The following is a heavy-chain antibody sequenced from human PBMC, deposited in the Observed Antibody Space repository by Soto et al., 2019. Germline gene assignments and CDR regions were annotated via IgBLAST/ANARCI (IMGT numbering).Heavy chain of an antibody. CDR1: GFTFSSYA. Sequence: GGSLRLSCAASGFTFSSYAMHWVRQAPGKGLEWVAVISYDGSNKYYADSVKGRFTISRDNSKNTLYLQMNSLRAEDTAVYYCARGGLSGVGTGYSYGYFGYYYYGMDVWGQGTTVTVSS. CDR2: ISYDGSNK. J-gene: IGHJ6*02. CDR3: ARGGLSGVGTGYSYGYFGYYYYGMDV. V-gene: IGHV3-30-3*01. D-gene: IGHD5-18*01.